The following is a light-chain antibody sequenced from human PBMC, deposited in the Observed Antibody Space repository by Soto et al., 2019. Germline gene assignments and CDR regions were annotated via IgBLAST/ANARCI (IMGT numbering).Light chain of an antibody. V-gene: IGLV1-44*01. J-gene: IGLJ1*01. CDR1: SSNIGSNT. CDR2: SNN. Sequence: QSSLTQPPSASGTPGQRVTISCSGSSSNIGSNTVNWYQQLPGTAPKLLIYSNNQRPSGVPDRFSGSESGTSASLAISGLQSEDEADYYCAAWNDSRNGYVFGTGNKVTVL. CDR3: AAWNDSRNGYV.